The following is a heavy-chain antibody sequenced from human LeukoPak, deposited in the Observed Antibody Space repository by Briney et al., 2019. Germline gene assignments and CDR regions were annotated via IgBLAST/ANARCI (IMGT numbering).Heavy chain of an antibody. V-gene: IGHV5-51*01. CDR1: GYXFTSYW. D-gene: IGHD6-6*01. CDR3: ARRYSSSLRYFDY. Sequence: GESLKISCNGSGYXFTSYWIGWVRQMPGKGLEWMGIIYPGDSDTRYSPSFQGQVTISADKSISTAYLQWSSLKASDTAMYYCARRYSSSLRYFDYWGQGTLVTASS. CDR2: IYPGDSDT. J-gene: IGHJ4*02.